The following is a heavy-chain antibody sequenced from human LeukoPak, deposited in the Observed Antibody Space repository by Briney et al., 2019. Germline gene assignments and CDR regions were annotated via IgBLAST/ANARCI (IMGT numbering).Heavy chain of an antibody. CDR2: INSDGSST. V-gene: IGHV3-74*01. CDR3: ARGVLYDSSGYNWFDP. Sequence: PGGSLRLSCAASGFTLSSYWMHWVRQAPGKGLVWVSRINSDGSSTSYADSVKGRFTISRDNAKNTLYLQMNSLRAEDTAVYYCARGVLYDSSGYNWFDPWGQGTLVTVSS. CDR1: GFTLSSYW. D-gene: IGHD3-22*01. J-gene: IGHJ5*02.